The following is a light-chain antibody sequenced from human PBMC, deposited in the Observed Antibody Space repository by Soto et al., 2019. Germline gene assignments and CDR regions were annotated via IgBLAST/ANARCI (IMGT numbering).Light chain of an antibody. CDR1: SSVVGSYNL. CDR2: EVS. V-gene: IGLV2-23*02. Sequence: QSALTQPASVSGSPGQSITISCTGTSSVVGSYNLVSWYQHHPGKAPKLMIYEVSKRPSGVSNRFSGSKSGNTASPTISGLQAEDEADYYCCSYAGSSTYVFGTGTKVTVL. CDR3: CSYAGSSTYV. J-gene: IGLJ1*01.